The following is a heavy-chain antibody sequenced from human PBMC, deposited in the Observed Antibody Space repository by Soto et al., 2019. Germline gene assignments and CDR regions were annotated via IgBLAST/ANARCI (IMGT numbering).Heavy chain of an antibody. V-gene: IGHV5-51*01. J-gene: IGHJ4*02. D-gene: IGHD3-22*01. CDR1: GYSFTSYW. Sequence: PGESLKISFKGSGYSFTSYWIGWVRQIPGKGLEWMGIIYPGDSDTRYSPSFQGQVTISADKSISTAYLQWSSLKASDTAMYYCVRSMIVVVTPRAYFDYWGQGTLVTVSS. CDR3: VRSMIVVVTPRAYFDY. CDR2: IYPGDSDT.